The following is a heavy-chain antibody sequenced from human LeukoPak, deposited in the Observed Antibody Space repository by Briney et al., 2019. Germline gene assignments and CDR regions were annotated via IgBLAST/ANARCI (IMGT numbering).Heavy chain of an antibody. V-gene: IGHV1-46*01. CDR2: INPSGDST. CDR3: ARDTSSSWYAY. J-gene: IGHJ4*02. CDR1: GYTFTSYY. Sequence: ASVKLSCKASGYTFTSYYMHWVRQAPGQGLEWMGIINPSGDSTSYAQKFQGRVTMTRDTDTSTIYMELSSIRSEDAAAYYYARDTSSSWYAYWCQGTLVTVSS. D-gene: IGHD6-13*01.